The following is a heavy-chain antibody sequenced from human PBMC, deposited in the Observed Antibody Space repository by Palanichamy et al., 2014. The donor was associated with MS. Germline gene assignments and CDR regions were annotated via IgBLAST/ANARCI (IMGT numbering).Heavy chain of an antibody. J-gene: IGHJ4*02. CDR3: AKEVSGCSGGSCPAPFDY. CDR2: ISGSGGST. CDR1: GFTFSSYA. D-gene: IGHD2-15*01. V-gene: IGHV3-23*01. Sequence: EVQLLESGGGLVQPGGSLRLSCAASGFTFSSYAMSWVRQAPGKGLEWVSAISGSGGSTYYADSVKGRFTISRDNSKNTLYLQMNSLRAEDTAVYYCAKEVSGCSGGSCPAPFDYWGQGTLVTVSS.